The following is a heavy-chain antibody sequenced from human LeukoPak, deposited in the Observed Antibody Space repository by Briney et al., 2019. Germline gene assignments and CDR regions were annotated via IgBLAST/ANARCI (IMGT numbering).Heavy chain of an antibody. CDR3: ANATVYDYNYMDV. V-gene: IGHV3-30*02. CDR2: IRFDGSNK. CDR1: GFTFSSYG. Sequence: GGSLRLSCAASGFTFSSYGMHWVRKAPAKGLEWVALIRFDGSNKYYADSVKGRFTISIDNSENTLYLQMNSLRAEDTAVYLCANATVYDYNYMDVWGKGTTVTVSS. D-gene: IGHD4-17*01. J-gene: IGHJ6*03.